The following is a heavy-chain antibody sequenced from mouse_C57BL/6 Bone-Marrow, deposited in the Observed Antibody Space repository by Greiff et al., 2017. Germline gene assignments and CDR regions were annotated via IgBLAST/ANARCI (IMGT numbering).Heavy chain of an antibody. J-gene: IGHJ2*01. Sequence: EVQLVESGGDLVKPGGSLKLSCAASGFTFSSYGMSWVRQTPDKRLEWVATISSGGSYTNYPDSVKGRFTISRDNAKNTLDLQMSRLKSEDTAMYYCARPVITTVVATWYFDYWGQGTTLTVSS. CDR1: GFTFSSYG. V-gene: IGHV5-6*01. CDR3: ARPVITTVVATWYFDY. CDR2: ISSGGSYT. D-gene: IGHD1-1*01.